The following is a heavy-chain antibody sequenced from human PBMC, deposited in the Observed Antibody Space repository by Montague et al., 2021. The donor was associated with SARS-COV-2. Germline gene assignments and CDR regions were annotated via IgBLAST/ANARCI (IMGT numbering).Heavy chain of an antibody. D-gene: IGHD5-24*01. J-gene: IGHJ4*02. V-gene: IGHV4-31*03. CDR2: IYYSGNT. CDR1: SDSISNGCYY. CDR3: ARGPSRLATQEFYFGY. Sequence: TLSLTCIVSSDSISNGCYYWIWLRQHPGQGLVWIVYIYYSGNTYYNPTLKSRVTMSVDTTKNQFSLTLNTVTAAATAVYYCARGPSRLATQEFYFGYWGQGTLVSVSS.